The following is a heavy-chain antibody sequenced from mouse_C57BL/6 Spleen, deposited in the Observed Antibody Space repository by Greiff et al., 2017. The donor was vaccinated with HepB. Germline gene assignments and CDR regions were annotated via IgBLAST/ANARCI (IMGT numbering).Heavy chain of an antibody. CDR2: IWSGGST. Sequence: VQLQQSGPGLVQPSQRLSIPCTVSGFSLTSYGVHWVRQSQGKGPEWLGVIWSGGSTDYNAAFISRLSISKDNSKSQVFFKMNSLQADDTAIYYCAWVYYGSSYDYAMDYSGQGTSFTVSS. CDR3: AWVYYGSSYDYAMDY. CDR1: GFSLTSYG. V-gene: IGHV2-2*01. J-gene: IGHJ4*01. D-gene: IGHD1-1*01.